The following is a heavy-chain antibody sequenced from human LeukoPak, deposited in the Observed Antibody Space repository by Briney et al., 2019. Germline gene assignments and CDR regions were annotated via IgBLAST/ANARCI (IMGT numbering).Heavy chain of an antibody. Sequence: PSETLSLTCTVSGGSISSYYWSWIRQPPGKGLEWIGYIYYSGSTNYNPSLKSRVTISVDTSKNQFSLKLSSVTAADTAVYYCAAVGKGIRYYGSGSLFDYWGQGTLVTVSP. J-gene: IGHJ4*02. CDR3: AAVGKGIRYYGSGSLFDY. CDR1: GGSISSYY. V-gene: IGHV4-59*08. CDR2: IYYSGST. D-gene: IGHD3-10*01.